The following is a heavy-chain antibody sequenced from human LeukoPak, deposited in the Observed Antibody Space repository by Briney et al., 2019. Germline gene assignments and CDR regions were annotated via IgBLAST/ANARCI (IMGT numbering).Heavy chain of an antibody. V-gene: IGHV1-69*05. CDR1: GGTFSSYA. CDR2: IIPIFGTA. D-gene: IGHD3-16*01. J-gene: IGHJ4*02. CDR3: VRGGRGGERFDY. Sequence: SVKVSCKASGGTFSSYAISWVRQAPGQGLEWMGGIIPIFGTANYAQKFQGRVTITTDESTSTAYMELSSLRSEDTAVYYCVRGGRGGERFDYWGQGTLVTVSS.